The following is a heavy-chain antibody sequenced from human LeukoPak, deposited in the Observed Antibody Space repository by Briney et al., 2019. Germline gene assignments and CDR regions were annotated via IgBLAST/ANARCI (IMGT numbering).Heavy chain of an antibody. CDR3: ARLSGEIIVVGAGIDS. V-gene: IGHV4-39*07. CDR1: GGSISSINYY. CDR2: IYYSGST. J-gene: IGHJ4*02. Sequence: SETLSLTCTVSGGSISSINYYWGWIRQPPGKGLEWIGSIYYSGSTYYNPSLKSRVTISVDTSKNQFSLKLSSVTAADTAVYYCARLSGEIIVVGAGIDSWGQGTLVIVSS. D-gene: IGHD2-15*01.